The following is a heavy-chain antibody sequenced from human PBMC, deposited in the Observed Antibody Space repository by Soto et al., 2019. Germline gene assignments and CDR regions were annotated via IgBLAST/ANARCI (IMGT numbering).Heavy chain of an antibody. D-gene: IGHD2-8*01. J-gene: IGHJ6*03. Sequence: QVQLVQSGAEVKKPGASVKVSCKASGYTFTSYDINWVRQATGQGLEWMGWMNPNSGNTGYAQKCQGKVSMTRKTSISTAYMELSSLRTEDTAVYYCASLGYCTNGVCYTGNYYYYYMDVWGKGTTVTVSS. CDR3: ASLGYCTNGVCYTGNYYYYYMDV. CDR1: GYTFTSYD. V-gene: IGHV1-8*01. CDR2: MNPNSGNT.